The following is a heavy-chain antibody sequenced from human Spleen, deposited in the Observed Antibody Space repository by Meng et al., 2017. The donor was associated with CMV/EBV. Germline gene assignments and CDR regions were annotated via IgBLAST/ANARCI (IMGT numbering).Heavy chain of an antibody. CDR2: VCCSRST. V-gene: IGHV4-31*02. Sequence: VRGSVYCWSWVRQHPGRGLEWIGYVCCSRSTYYDPSLESRVTMSVDTSKNQFSLKLGSVTAADTAVYYCARENLIPGTAGMYDWFDPWGQGTLVTVSS. D-gene: IGHD3-16*01. J-gene: IGHJ5*02. CDR3: ARENLIPGTAGMYDWFDP. CDR1: VRGSVYC.